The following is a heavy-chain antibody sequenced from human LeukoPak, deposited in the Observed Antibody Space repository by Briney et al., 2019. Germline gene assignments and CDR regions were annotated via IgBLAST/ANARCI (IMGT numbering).Heavy chain of an antibody. CDR3: ARSSLRIAAAGHEYFQH. J-gene: IGHJ1*01. CDR2: IIPIFGTA. CDR1: GGTFSSYA. Sequence: VASVKVSCKASGGTFSSYAISWVRQAPGQGLEWMGGIIPIFGTANYAQTFQGRVTITADKSTSTAYMELSSLRSEDTAVYYCARSSLRIAAAGHEYFQHWGQGTLVTVSS. V-gene: IGHV1-69*06. D-gene: IGHD6-13*01.